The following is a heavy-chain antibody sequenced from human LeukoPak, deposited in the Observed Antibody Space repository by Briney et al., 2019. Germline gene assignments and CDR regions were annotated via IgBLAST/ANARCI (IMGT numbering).Heavy chain of an antibody. CDR1: GYDFTAHF. CDR3: ARSPGGSSGYYYSDY. V-gene: IGHV1-2*06. Sequence: ASVKVSCKASGYDFTAHFMDWIRQAPGQGLEWMGQSNPDNVATKYAPKYQGRVTMTRNTSISTAYMELSSLRSEDTAVYYCARSPGGSSGYYYSDYWGQGTLVTVSS. CDR2: SNPDNVAT. J-gene: IGHJ4*02. D-gene: IGHD3-22*01.